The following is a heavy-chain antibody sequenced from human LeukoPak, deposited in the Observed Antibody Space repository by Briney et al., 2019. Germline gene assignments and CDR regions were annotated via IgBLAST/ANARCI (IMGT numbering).Heavy chain of an antibody. CDR2: ISSSSSYI. CDR1: GFTFSSYS. D-gene: IGHD3-3*01. CDR3: AREDGQYDFWSGPGAFDI. J-gene: IGHJ3*02. V-gene: IGHV3-21*01. Sequence: GGSLRLSCAASGFTFSSYSMNWVRQAPGKGLEGVSSISSSSSYIYYADSVKGRFTISRDNAKNSLYLQMNSLRAEDTAVYYCAREDGQYDFWSGPGAFDIWGQGTMVTVSS.